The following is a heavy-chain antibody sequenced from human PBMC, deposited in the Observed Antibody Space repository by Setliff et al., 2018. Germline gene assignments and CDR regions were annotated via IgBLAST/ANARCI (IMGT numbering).Heavy chain of an antibody. V-gene: IGHV3-7*03. CDR1: GFTFRNYW. Sequence: PGGSLRLSCAASGFTFRNYWMTWVRQAPGKGLEWVANIERDGSVESYVESVRGRFTISRDNAKNSLYLEMSSLRAEDTAVYYCARVWFGNMDVWGKGTTVTVSS. D-gene: IGHD3-10*01. CDR3: ARVWFGNMDV. J-gene: IGHJ6*03. CDR2: IERDGSVE.